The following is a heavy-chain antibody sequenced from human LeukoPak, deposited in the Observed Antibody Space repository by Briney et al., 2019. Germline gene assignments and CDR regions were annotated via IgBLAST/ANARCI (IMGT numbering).Heavy chain of an antibody. J-gene: IGHJ4*02. V-gene: IGHV3-23*01. CDR1: GFTFRSYA. Sequence: GGPLRLSCAASGFTFRSYAMSWVRQAPGKGLEWVSGISDTGGSTYYADSVKGRFTISRDNSKNTLYLQINNVSAEDTALYYCAKSSDGSTSFDYWGQGALVTVSS. D-gene: IGHD2-2*01. CDR2: ISDTGGST. CDR3: AKSSDGSTSFDY.